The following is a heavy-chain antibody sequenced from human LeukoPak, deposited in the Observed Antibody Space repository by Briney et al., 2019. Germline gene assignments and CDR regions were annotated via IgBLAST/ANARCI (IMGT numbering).Heavy chain of an antibody. V-gene: IGHV4-61*02. CDR3: ASGRYYGSGSYYMDV. Sequence: PSETLSLTCTVSGGSISSGSYYWRWIRQPAGKGLEWIGRIYTSGSTNYNPSLKSRVTISVDTSKNQFSLKLSSVTAADTAVYYCASGRYYGSGSYYMDVWGKGTTVTISS. D-gene: IGHD3-10*01. J-gene: IGHJ6*03. CDR1: GGSISSGSYY. CDR2: IYTSGST.